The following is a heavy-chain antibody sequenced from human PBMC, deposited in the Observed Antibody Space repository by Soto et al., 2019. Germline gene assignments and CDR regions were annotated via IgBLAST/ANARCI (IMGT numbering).Heavy chain of an antibody. CDR1: GFPFGTTD. CDR2: IDGSGGIT. D-gene: IGHD3-10*01. CDR3: VKNSGWFNT. J-gene: IGHJ5*02. Sequence: QLLQSGGGLVQPGGSLTLSCAASGFPFGTTDTSWVRQAPGEGLEWVSTIDGSGGITFYADSVKGRFTISRDNSRNTVYLQMNSLRGDDTALYYCVKNSGWFNTWGQGALVTVSS. V-gene: IGHV3-23*01.